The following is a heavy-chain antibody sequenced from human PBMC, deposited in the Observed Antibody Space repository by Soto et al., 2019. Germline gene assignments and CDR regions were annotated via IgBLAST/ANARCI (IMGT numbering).Heavy chain of an antibody. Sequence: WGSLRLSCAASGFTFIKHWIHFFRQAPVKGLVWVSHIKTDGSFTRDADSVKGRFTISRDNARNTLYLQMNSLRAEDTAVYYCVRDNNWSLDYWGQGTQVTVSS. V-gene: IGHV3-74*01. J-gene: IGHJ4*02. D-gene: IGHD1-1*01. CDR3: VRDNNWSLDY. CDR1: GFTFIKHW. CDR2: IKTDGSFT.